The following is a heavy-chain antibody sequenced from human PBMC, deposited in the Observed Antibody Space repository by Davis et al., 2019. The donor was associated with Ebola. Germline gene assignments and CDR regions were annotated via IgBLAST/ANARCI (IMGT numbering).Heavy chain of an antibody. J-gene: IGHJ6*02. CDR3: AREGGGTLHPQGGHYGMDV. Sequence: ASVKVSCKASGYTFTGYYMHWVRQAPGQGLEWMGWINPNSGGTNYAQKFQGRVTMTRDTSISTAYMELRSLRSDDTAMYYCAREGGGTLHPQGGHYGMDVWGQGTTVTVSS. CDR2: INPNSGGT. D-gene: IGHD1-1*01. V-gene: IGHV1-2*02. CDR1: GYTFTGYY.